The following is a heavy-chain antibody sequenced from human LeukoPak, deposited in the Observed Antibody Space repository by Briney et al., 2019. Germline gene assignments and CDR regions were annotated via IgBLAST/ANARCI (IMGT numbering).Heavy chain of an antibody. CDR3: ARGRGMAVASDY. CDR2: INHSGST. D-gene: IGHD6-19*01. J-gene: IGHJ4*02. CDR1: GDSISSYY. V-gene: IGHV4-34*01. Sequence: SETLSLTCAVSGDSISSYYWSWIRQPPGKGLEWIGEINHSGSTNYNPSLKSRVTISVDTSKNQFSLKLSSVTAADTAVYYCARGRGMAVASDYWGQGTLVTVSS.